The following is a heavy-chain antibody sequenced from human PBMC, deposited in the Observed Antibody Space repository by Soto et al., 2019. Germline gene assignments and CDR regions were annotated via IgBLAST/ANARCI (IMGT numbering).Heavy chain of an antibody. CDR3: AREADYVNWFDP. Sequence: GGSLRLSCAASGCTFSSYSMNWVRQAPGKGLEWVSYISSSSSTIYYADSVKGRFTISRDHAKNSLCLQMNSLRAEDMAVYYCAREADYVNWFDPWGQGTLVTVS. CDR1: GCTFSSYS. CDR2: ISSSSSTI. D-gene: IGHD4-17*01. V-gene: IGHV3-48*01. J-gene: IGHJ5*02.